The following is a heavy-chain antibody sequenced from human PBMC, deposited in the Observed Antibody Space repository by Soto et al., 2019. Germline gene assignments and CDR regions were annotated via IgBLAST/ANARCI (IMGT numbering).Heavy chain of an antibody. Sequence: QVQLQESGPGLVKPSETLSLTCTVSGGSISSYYWTWIRQPPGKGLEWIGYIYNSGSTHYNPSLKSRVTISVDTSKNHFSLRLSSVTAADTAVYYCARYDSSGYGYFDYWGQGTLVTVSS. D-gene: IGHD3-22*01. CDR2: IYNSGST. J-gene: IGHJ4*02. CDR3: ARYDSSGYGYFDY. CDR1: GGSISSYY. V-gene: IGHV4-59*01.